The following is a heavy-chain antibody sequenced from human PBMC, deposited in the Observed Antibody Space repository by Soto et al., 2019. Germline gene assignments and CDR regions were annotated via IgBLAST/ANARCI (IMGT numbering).Heavy chain of an antibody. CDR2: IWYDGSNK. D-gene: IGHD4-17*01. Sequence: QVQLVESGGGVVQPGRSLRLSCAASGFSFSTYGIHWVRQAPGKGLEWVTVIWYDGSNKYYADSVEGRFTISRDNSKNTLYLQMNSLRVEDTAVYYCARGPANTVTTHAFDIWGQGTMVTVSS. CDR1: GFSFSTYG. J-gene: IGHJ3*02. CDR3: ARGPANTVTTHAFDI. V-gene: IGHV3-33*01.